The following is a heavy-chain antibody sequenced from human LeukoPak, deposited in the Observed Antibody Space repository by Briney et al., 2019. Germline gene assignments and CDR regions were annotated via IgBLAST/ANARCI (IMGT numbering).Heavy chain of an antibody. J-gene: IGHJ5*02. Sequence: SETLSLTCTVSGDSNSKNSFCWAWIRQPPGKGLEWIGSIYYSGSTYYNPSLKSRVTISVDTSKNQFSLKLSSVTAADTAVYYCARRGIAVAASRFDPWGQGTLVTVSS. CDR3: ARRGIAVAASRFDP. CDR1: GDSNSKNSFC. CDR2: IYYSGST. V-gene: IGHV4-39*01. D-gene: IGHD6-19*01.